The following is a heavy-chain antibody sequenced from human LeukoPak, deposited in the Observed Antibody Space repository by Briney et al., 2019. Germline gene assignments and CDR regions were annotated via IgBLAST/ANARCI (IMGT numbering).Heavy chain of an antibody. CDR3: AREPSSGWTDY. CDR2: IKQDGSEK. V-gene: IGHV3-7*01. CDR1: GFTFSGYW. Sequence: GGSLRLSCAASGFTFSGYWMSWVRQAPGKGLEWVANIKQDGSEKYYVDSVKGRFTISRDNAKNSLYLQMNSLRAEDTAVYYCAREPSSGWTDYWGQGTLVTVSS. D-gene: IGHD6-19*01. J-gene: IGHJ4*02.